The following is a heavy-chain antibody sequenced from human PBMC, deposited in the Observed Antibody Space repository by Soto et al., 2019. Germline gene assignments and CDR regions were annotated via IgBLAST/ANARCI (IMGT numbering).Heavy chain of an antibody. CDR2: IIPIFGTA. D-gene: IGHD2-15*01. CDR3: AREGIGYCRGGSCLGGWFDP. Sequence: QVQLVQSGAEVTKPGSSVNVSCKASGGTFSSYAISWVRQAPGQGLEWMGGIIPIFGTANYAQKFQGRVTITADESTSTAYMELSSLRSEDTAVYYCAREGIGYCRGGSCLGGWFDPWGQGTLDTVSS. J-gene: IGHJ5*02. CDR1: GGTFSSYA. V-gene: IGHV1-69*12.